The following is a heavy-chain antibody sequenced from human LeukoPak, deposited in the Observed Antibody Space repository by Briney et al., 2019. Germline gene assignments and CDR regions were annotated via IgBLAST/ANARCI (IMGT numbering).Heavy chain of an antibody. CDR1: GGSISSYY. Sequence: PSETLSLTGTVSGGSISSYYWSWIRQPPGKGLEWIGYIYYSGSTNYNPSLKSRVTISVDTSKNQFSLKLSSVTAADTAVYYCARDRYSGSLDAFDIWGQGTMVTVSS. J-gene: IGHJ3*02. CDR2: IYYSGST. D-gene: IGHD5-12*01. V-gene: IGHV4-59*01. CDR3: ARDRYSGSLDAFDI.